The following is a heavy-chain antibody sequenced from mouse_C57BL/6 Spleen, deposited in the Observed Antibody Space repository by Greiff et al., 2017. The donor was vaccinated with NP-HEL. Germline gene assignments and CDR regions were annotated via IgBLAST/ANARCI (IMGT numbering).Heavy chain of an antibody. CDR2: IYPGDGDT. J-gene: IGHJ2*01. Sequence: QVQLKESGPELVKPGASVKISCKASGYAFSSSWMNWVKQRPGKGLEWIGRIYPGDGDTNYNGKFKGKATLTADKSSSTAYMQLSSLTSEDSAVYFCARNFLYYYGSSLDYWGQGTTLTVSS. CDR3: ARNFLYYYGSSLDY. V-gene: IGHV1-82*01. D-gene: IGHD1-1*01. CDR1: GYAFSSSW.